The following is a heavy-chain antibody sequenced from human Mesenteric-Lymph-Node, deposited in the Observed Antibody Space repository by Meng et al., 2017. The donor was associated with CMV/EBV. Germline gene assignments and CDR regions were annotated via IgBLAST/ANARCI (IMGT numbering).Heavy chain of an antibody. CDR2: VDPEDGEM. J-gene: IGHJ4*02. CDR1: TFTDSY. Sequence: TFTDSYIHWVQQAPGKGLEWMGLVDPEDGEMVHAERFQGRVTITADASTGTAFMEVTSLTSEDTAVYYCTTSVRYCTSTTCYNPLLYWGQGTLVTVSS. D-gene: IGHD2-2*02. V-gene: IGHV1-69-2*01. CDR3: TTSVRYCTSTTCYNPLLY.